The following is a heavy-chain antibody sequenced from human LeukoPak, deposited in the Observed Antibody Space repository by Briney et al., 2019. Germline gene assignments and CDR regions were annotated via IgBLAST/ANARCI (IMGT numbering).Heavy chain of an antibody. V-gene: IGHV4-59*04. CDR2: IYYGGNT. D-gene: IGHD3-22*01. CDR1: GFTFSSYSMN. CDR3: ARHDSSGPYNAFDI. J-gene: IGHJ3*02. Sequence: PGGSLRLSCAASGFTFSSYSMNWVRQPPGKGLEWIGTIYYGGNTYYNPSLKSRVTISVDTSKNHFSLRLSSVTAADTAVYYCARHDSSGPYNAFDIWGQGTMVTVSS.